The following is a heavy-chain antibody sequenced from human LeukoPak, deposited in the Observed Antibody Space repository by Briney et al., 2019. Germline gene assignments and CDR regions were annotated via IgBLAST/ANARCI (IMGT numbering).Heavy chain of an antibody. CDR1: GFTFYDYG. D-gene: IGHD3-10*02. V-gene: IGHV3-48*04. CDR3: AELGITMIGGV. Sequence: GGSLRLSCAASGFTFYDYGITWVRQAPGKGLEWVSYISSSGSTIYYADSVKGRFTISRDNAKNSLYLQMNSLRAEDTAVYYCAELGITMIGGVWGKGTTVTISS. J-gene: IGHJ6*04. CDR2: ISSSGSTI.